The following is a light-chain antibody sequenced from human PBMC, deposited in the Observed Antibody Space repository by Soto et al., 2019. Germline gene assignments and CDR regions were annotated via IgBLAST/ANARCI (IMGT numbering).Light chain of an antibody. V-gene: IGLV2-23*01. Sequence: SALTQPASVSGSPGQSIAISCTGTSRDVGSYNLVSWYQQHPGKAPKVMIYEGSKRPSGVSDRFSGSKSGNTASLTISRLQADDEADYYCCSYAGSSTYVFGTGTKLTVL. CDR2: EGS. J-gene: IGLJ1*01. CDR3: CSYAGSSTYV. CDR1: SRDVGSYNL.